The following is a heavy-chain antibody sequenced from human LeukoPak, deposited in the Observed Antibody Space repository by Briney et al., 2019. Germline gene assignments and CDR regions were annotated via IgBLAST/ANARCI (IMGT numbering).Heavy chain of an antibody. Sequence: GASVKVSCKASGYTFTGYYMHWVRQAPGQGLEWMGWINPNSGGTNYAQKFQGRVTMTRDTSISTAYMELSRLRSDDTAVYYCARDRIPYYYDSSGYGPWGQGTLVTVSS. D-gene: IGHD3-22*01. CDR2: INPNSGGT. J-gene: IGHJ5*02. CDR3: ARDRIPYYYDSSGYGP. V-gene: IGHV1-2*02. CDR1: GYTFTGYY.